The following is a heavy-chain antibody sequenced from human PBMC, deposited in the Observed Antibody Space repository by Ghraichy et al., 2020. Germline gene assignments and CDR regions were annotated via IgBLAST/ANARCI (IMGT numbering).Heavy chain of an antibody. CDR2: ISYDGSNK. V-gene: IGHV3-30*18. CDR3: AKIPGRGFLEGY. D-gene: IGHD3-3*01. CDR1: GFTFSSYG. J-gene: IGHJ4*02. Sequence: GGSLRLSCAASGFTFSSYGMHWVRQAPGKGLEWVAVISYDGSNKYYADSVKGRFTISRDNSKNTLYLQMNSLRAEDTAVYYCAKIPGRGFLEGYWGQGTLVTVSS.